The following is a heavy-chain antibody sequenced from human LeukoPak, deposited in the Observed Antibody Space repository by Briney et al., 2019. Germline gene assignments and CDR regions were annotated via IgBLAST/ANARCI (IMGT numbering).Heavy chain of an antibody. CDR1: GFMFSDYW. J-gene: IGHJ6*04. D-gene: IGHD3-10*02. Sequence: PGGSLRLSCAASGFMFSDYWMTWVRQAPGKGPEWVSYISSSGSTIYYADSVKGRFTISRDNAKNSLYLQMNSLRAEDTAVYYCAELGITMIGGVWGKGTTVTISS. CDR2: ISSSGSTI. V-gene: IGHV3-48*04. CDR3: AELGITMIGGV.